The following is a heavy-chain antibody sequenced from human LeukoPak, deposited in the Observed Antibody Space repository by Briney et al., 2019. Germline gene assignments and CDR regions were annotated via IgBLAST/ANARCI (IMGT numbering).Heavy chain of an antibody. Sequence: GGSLRLSCAPSGFTFSSYEMNLVRQAPRTGLEWASYISSSGSTIYYADSVKGRFTISRDNAKNSLYLQMNSLRAEDTAVYYCAELGITMIGGVWGKGTTVTISS. D-gene: IGHD3-10*02. CDR2: ISSSGSTI. V-gene: IGHV3-48*03. CDR3: AELGITMIGGV. CDR1: GFTFSSYE. J-gene: IGHJ6*04.